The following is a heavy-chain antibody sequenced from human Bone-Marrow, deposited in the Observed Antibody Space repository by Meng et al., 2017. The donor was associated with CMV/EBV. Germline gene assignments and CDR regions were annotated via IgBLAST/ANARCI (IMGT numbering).Heavy chain of an antibody. CDR3: AKAGRYYYDSSAIWYFDL. J-gene: IGHJ2*01. Sequence: GESLKISCAASGFTVSSNYMSWVRQAPGKGLEWVSAISGSGGSTYYADSVKGRFTISRDNSKNTLYLQMNSLRAEDTAVYYCAKAGRYYYDSSAIWYFDLWGRGTLVTVSS. V-gene: IGHV3-23*01. CDR1: GFTVSSNY. D-gene: IGHD3-22*01. CDR2: ISGSGGST.